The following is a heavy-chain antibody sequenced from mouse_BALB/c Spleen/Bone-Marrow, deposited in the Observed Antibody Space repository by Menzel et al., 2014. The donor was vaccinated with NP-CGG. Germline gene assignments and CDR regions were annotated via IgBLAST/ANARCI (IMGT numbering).Heavy chain of an antibody. Sequence: EVKLMESGGGLVQPGDSLRLSCATSGFTFSDFYMEWVRQPPWKRLEWIATSRNRAKYYTTEYSVSVKGRFIVSRDTSQSVLYLQMNALRAEDTAIYYCARDVGYGNYFVYWGQGTLVTVSA. J-gene: IGHJ3*01. V-gene: IGHV7-1*02. CDR2: SRNRAKYYTT. CDR3: ARDVGYGNYFVY. D-gene: IGHD2-10*02. CDR1: GFTFSDFY.